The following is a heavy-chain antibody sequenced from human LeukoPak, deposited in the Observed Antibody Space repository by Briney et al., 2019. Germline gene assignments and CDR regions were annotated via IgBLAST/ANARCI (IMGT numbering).Heavy chain of an antibody. CDR2: IYHSGST. Sequence: SETLSLTCTVSGYSISSGYYWGWIRQPPGKGLEWIGNIYHSGSTYYNPSLKSRVTILVDTSKNQFSLKLRSVTAADTAVYYCARDIRAVAGNYFDYWGQGTLVTVSS. CDR3: ARDIRAVAGNYFDY. J-gene: IGHJ4*02. D-gene: IGHD6-19*01. CDR1: GYSISSGYY. V-gene: IGHV4-38-2*02.